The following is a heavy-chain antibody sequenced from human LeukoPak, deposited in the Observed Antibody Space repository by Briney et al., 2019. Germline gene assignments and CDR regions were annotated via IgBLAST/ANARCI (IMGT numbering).Heavy chain of an antibody. J-gene: IGHJ3*01. D-gene: IGHD2-15*01. CDR3: ARRYCSGGSCYPNDAFDV. Sequence: PSETLSLTCAVSVYSIRSGYYWGWIRQPPGEGLEWIGSIYHSGSTYYNPSLKSRVTISVDTSKNQFSLKLSSVTAADTAIYYCARRYCSGGSCYPNDAFDVWGQGTMVTVSS. CDR1: VYSIRSGYY. V-gene: IGHV4-38-2*01. CDR2: IYHSGST.